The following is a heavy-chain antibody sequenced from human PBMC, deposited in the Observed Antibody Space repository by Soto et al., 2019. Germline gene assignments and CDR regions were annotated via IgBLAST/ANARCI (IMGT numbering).Heavy chain of an antibody. D-gene: IGHD2-15*01. J-gene: IGHJ4*02. V-gene: IGHV3-30*18. Sequence: QVQLVKSGGGVVQPGRSLRLSCAGSGFTFSNYGLHWVRQAPGKGLEWVAVISYDGSHKYYADSVKGRFTISRDNSNNMMYLKRDSLRAEDTAVYYCAKDGAPRYCSRSSCHPAGAYWGQGTLVTVSS. CDR1: GFTFSNYG. CDR3: AKDGAPRYCSRSSCHPAGAY. CDR2: ISYDGSHK.